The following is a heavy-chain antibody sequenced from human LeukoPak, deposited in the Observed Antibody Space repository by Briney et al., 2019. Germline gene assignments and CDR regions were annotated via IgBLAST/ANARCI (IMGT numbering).Heavy chain of an antibody. D-gene: IGHD6-13*01. CDR2: INWIGGST. CDR1: GFTFDDYG. Sequence: GGSLRLSCAASGFTFDDYGMSWVRQAPGKGLEWVSGINWIGGSTGYADSVKGRFTISRDNAKNSLYLQMNSLRAEDTALYYCARDSHIAAAGTYYYYYYMDVWGKGTTVTVSS. CDR3: ARDSHIAAAGTYYYYYYMDV. V-gene: IGHV3-20*04. J-gene: IGHJ6*03.